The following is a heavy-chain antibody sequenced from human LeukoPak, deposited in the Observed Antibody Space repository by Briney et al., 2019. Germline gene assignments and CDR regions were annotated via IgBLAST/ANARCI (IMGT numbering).Heavy chain of an antibody. V-gene: IGHV3-33*08. CDR2: IYYDGGDK. J-gene: IGHJ4*02. CDR1: GFTFSNYW. CDR3: AREIKTYSSGWYYFDY. Sequence: QPGGSLRLSCAASGFTFSNYWMHWVRQAPGKGLEWVAVIYYDGGDKYYADSVKGRFTVSRDNSKNTLYLQMNSLRVEDTAVYYCAREIKTYSSGWYYFDYWGQGTLVTVSS. D-gene: IGHD6-13*01.